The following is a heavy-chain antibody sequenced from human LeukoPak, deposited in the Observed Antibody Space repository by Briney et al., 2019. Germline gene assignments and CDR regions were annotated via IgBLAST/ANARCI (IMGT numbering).Heavy chain of an antibody. J-gene: IGHJ4*02. Sequence: PGGSLRLSCAASGFTFDDYAMPWVRQAPGKGLEWVSGISWNSGSIGYADSVKGRFTISRDNAKNSLYLRMNSLRAEDTALYYCAKVGGRGVYFDYWGQGTLVTVSS. CDR3: AKVGGRGVYFDY. CDR1: GFTFDDYA. CDR2: ISWNSGSI. D-gene: IGHD3-10*01. V-gene: IGHV3-9*01.